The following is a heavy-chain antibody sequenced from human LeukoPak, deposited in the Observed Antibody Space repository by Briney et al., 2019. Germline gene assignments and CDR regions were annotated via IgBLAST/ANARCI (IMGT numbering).Heavy chain of an antibody. V-gene: IGHV3-7*03. D-gene: IGHD3-16*01. J-gene: IGHJ4*02. CDR1: AFIFGGQW. CDR2: IKEDGSER. CDR3: AKVTGGDMITYGGLDY. Sequence: GGSLRLSSEGSAFIFGGQWMNWVRQTPGKGLEWVASIKEDGSERQYVDSVKGRFSISRDNTKGSLFLQLNSLRAEDTAVYYCAKVTGGDMITYGGLDYWGQGTLVTVSS.